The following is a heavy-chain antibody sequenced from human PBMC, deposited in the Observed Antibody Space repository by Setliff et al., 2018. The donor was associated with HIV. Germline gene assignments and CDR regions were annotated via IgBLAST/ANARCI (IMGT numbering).Heavy chain of an antibody. CDR1: GGSLNNYA. J-gene: IGHJ2*01. CDR2: IIPIFGTT. V-gene: IGHV1-69*05. Sequence: VASVKVSCKASGGSLNNYAISWVRQAPGQGLEWMGGIIPIFGTTTYAQKFQDRVTITTDESTTTFYMELSSLRSEDTALYFCARDLTDRWLQQYWFFDLWVRGTQVTVSS. D-gene: IGHD5-12*01. CDR3: ARDLTDRWLQQYWFFDL.